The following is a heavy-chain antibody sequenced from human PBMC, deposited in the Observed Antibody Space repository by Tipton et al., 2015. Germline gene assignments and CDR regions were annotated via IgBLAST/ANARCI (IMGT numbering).Heavy chain of an antibody. Sequence: SLRLSCVASGFTFSSYEMNWVRQAPGKGLEWVSYISSSGSTICYADSVKGRFTISRDNSKNIVFLEMNSLRADDTAVYYCVRDGLRMTNYYYGMDVWGQGTTVTVSS. CDR2: ISSSGSTI. CDR1: GFTFSSYE. CDR3: VRDGLRMTNYYYGMDV. J-gene: IGHJ6*01. D-gene: IGHD3/OR15-3a*01. V-gene: IGHV3-48*03.